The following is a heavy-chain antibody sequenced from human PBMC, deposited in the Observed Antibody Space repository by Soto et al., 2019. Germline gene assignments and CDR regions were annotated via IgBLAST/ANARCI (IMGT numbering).Heavy chain of an antibody. CDR2: IKQDGSEK. V-gene: IGHV3-7*01. J-gene: IGHJ4*02. CDR1: GFTLNSYW. CDR3: ARPRGWYCSGASCYVHYFDS. D-gene: IGHD2-2*01. Sequence: PGGSLRLSCVASGFTLNSYWMTWVRQAPGKGLEWVADIKQDGSEKHYVDSVKGRFTISRDNAKNSLYLQMNSLRAEDTAVYYCARPRGWYCSGASCYVHYFDSWGQGALVTVSS.